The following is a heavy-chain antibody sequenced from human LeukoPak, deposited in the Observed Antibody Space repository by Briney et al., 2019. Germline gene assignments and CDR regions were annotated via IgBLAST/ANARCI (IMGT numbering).Heavy chain of an antibody. V-gene: IGHV3-53*01. D-gene: IGHD2-8*01. CDR2: IYSGGSI. J-gene: IGHJ3*02. CDR3: ARDLGLYPI. CDR1: GFTVSSNY. Sequence: GGSLGLSCTASGFTVSSNYMSWVRQAPGKGLEWVSVIYSGGSIYYADSVKGRFTISRDNSKNTLYLQMNSLRAEDTAVYYCARDLGLYPIWGQGTMVTVSS.